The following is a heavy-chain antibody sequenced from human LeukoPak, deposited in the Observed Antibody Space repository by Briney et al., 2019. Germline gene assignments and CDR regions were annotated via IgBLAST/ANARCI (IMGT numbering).Heavy chain of an antibody. CDR2: INHSGST. CDR1: GGSFSGYY. Sequence: PSETLSLTCAVYGGSFSGYYWSWIRQPPGKGLEWIGEINHSGSTNYNPSLKSRVTISVDTSKNQFSLKLSSVTAADTAVYYCARALGDYYYFDYWGQGTLVTVSS. J-gene: IGHJ4*02. V-gene: IGHV4-34*01. D-gene: IGHD2/OR15-2a*01. CDR3: ARALGDYYYFDY.